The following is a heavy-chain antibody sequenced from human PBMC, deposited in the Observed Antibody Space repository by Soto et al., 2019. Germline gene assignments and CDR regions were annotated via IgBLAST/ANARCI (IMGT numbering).Heavy chain of an antibody. CDR3: AIARWIGGYDYSDDY. V-gene: IGHV4-34*01. Sequence: QVQLQQWGAGLLKPSETLSLTCAVYGGSFSGYYWSWIRQPPGKGLEWIGEINHSGSTNYNPSLKSRVTISVDTSKNQFSLKLSSVTAADTAVYYCAIARWIGGYDYSDDYWGQGTLVTVSS. CDR2: INHSGST. D-gene: IGHD5-12*01. CDR1: GGSFSGYY. J-gene: IGHJ4*02.